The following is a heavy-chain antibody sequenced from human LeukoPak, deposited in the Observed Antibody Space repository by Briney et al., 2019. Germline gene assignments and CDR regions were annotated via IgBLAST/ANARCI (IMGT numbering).Heavy chain of an antibody. CDR3: AKDILTGYYTAFDY. CDR2: VSGSGDST. CDR1: GFTFSSYA. V-gene: IGHV3-23*01. D-gene: IGHD3-9*01. J-gene: IGHJ4*02. Sequence: GGSLRLSCAASGFTFSSYAMSWVRQAPGKGLEWVSAVSGSGDSTHYADSVKGRFTISRDNSKNTLYLQMNSLRAEDTAVYYCAKDILTGYYTAFDYWGQGTLVTVSS.